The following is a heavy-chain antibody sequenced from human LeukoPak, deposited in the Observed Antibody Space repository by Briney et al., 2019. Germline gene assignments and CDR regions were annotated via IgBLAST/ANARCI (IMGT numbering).Heavy chain of an antibody. V-gene: IGHV4-4*07. CDR1: GGSMNNYY. J-gene: IGHJ4*02. CDR3: ARRTDY. D-gene: IGHD1-14*01. CDR2: IYSSGST. Sequence: PSETLSLTCTVSGGSMNNYYWNWIRQPAGKGLEWIGHIYSSGSTNYNPSPKSRVTISIDTSKNQFFLKLSSVTAADTAVYYCARRTDYWGQGTLVTVSS.